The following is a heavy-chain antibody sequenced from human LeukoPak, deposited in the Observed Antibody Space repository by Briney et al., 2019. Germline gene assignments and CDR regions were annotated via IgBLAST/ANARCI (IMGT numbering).Heavy chain of an antibody. CDR1: GFTFSSYW. CDR3: ARGERLGIGY. J-gene: IGHJ4*02. V-gene: IGHV3-74*01. Sequence: GGSLRLSCAASGFTFSSYWMNWVRQDPGKGLVWVSRINSDGTSTTYADSVKGRFTISVDNAKNTLYLQMNSLRVEDTAVYYCARGERLGIGYWGQGTLVTVSS. D-gene: IGHD7-27*01. CDR2: INSDGTST.